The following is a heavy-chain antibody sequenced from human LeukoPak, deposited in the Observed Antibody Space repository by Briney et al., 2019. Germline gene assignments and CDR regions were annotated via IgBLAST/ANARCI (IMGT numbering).Heavy chain of an antibody. CDR2: IKEDGSAK. V-gene: IGHV3-7*05. D-gene: IGHD6-13*01. CDR3: ARDWGLVEAAGDY. CDR1: GFSFSSTW. Sequence: GGSLRLSCAASGFSFSSTWMSWVRQAPGKGLEWVANIKEDGSAKYYEDSVKGRFTISRDNAKNSLYLQMNSLRPEDTAVYYCARDWGLVEAAGDYWGQGTLVTVSS. J-gene: IGHJ4*02.